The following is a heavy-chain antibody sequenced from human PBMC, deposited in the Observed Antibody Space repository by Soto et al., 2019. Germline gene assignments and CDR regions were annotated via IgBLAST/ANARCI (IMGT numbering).Heavy chain of an antibody. CDR3: AGSNSGGINWFDP. Sequence: QVQLVESGGGVVQPGRSLTLSCAASGFTFSNYAMHWVRQAPGKGLEWVALISSDGSSKFYADSVKGRLTISRDNSMNTMYLQLNSLRAEETALYYWAGSNSGGINWFDPWGQGTLVIVSS. J-gene: IGHJ5*02. CDR2: ISSDGSSK. V-gene: IGHV3-30-3*01. D-gene: IGHD4-4*01. CDR1: GFTFSNYA.